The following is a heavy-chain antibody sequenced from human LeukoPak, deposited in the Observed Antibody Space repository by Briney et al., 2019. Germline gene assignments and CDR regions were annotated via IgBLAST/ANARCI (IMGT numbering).Heavy chain of an antibody. CDR3: APDGRAYYYGSGTYYKSPSPFDY. J-gene: IGHJ4*02. D-gene: IGHD3-10*01. CDR1: GGSFSGYY. Sequence: PSETLSLTCAVYGGSFSGYYWSWIRQPPGKGLEWIGEINHSGSTNYNPSLKSRVTISVDTSKNQFSLKLSSVTAADTAVYYCAPDGRAYYYGSGTYYKSPSPFDYWGQGTLVTVSS. V-gene: IGHV4-34*01. CDR2: INHSGST.